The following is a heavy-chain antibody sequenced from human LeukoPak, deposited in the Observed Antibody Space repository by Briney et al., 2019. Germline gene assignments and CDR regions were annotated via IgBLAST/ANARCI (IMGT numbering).Heavy chain of an antibody. CDR1: GFTVSSKY. Sequence: GGSLRLSCVASGFTVSSKYMSWVRQAPGKGLEWVSVIYSGGSTYYADSVKGRFTISRDNSKNTLYLQMNSLRAEDTAVYYCARDGYSSSSNWFDPWGQGTLVTVSS. J-gene: IGHJ5*02. D-gene: IGHD6-13*01. CDR3: ARDGYSSSSNWFDP. CDR2: IYSGGST. V-gene: IGHV3-66*01.